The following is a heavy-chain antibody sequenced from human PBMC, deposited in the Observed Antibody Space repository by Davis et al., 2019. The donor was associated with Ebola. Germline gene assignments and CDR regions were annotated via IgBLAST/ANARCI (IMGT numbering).Heavy chain of an antibody. Sequence: GESLKISCQGSGYSFTSYWISWVRQMPGKGLEWMGRIDPSDSYTNYSPSFQGHVTISADKSISTAYLQWSSLKASDTAMYYCAIAPYYYYGMDVWGQGTTVTVSS. V-gene: IGHV5-10-1*01. D-gene: IGHD2-21*01. CDR1: GYSFTSYW. J-gene: IGHJ6*02. CDR3: AIAPYYYYGMDV. CDR2: IDPSDSYT.